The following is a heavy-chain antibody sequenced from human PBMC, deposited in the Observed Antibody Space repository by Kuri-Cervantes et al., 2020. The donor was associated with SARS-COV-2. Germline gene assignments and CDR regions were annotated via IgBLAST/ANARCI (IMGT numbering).Heavy chain of an antibody. D-gene: IGHD4-17*01. V-gene: IGHV3-21*01. CDR1: GFTFSSYA. CDR3: ARDRTVTTDYGIDV. J-gene: IGHJ6*02. CDR2: ISSSSSHI. Sequence: GESLKISCAASGFTFSSYAMSWVRQAPGKGLEWVSSISSSSSHIYYADSVKGRFTISRDNAKNSLYLQMNSLRAEDTAVYYCARDRTVTTDYGIDVWGQGTTVTVSS.